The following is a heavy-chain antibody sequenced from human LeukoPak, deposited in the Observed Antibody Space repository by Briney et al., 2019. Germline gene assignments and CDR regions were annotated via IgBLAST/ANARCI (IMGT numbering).Heavy chain of an antibody. CDR3: ARGRYFDWLLYYY. D-gene: IGHD3-9*01. CDR1: GYIFTSYI. V-gene: IGHV1-2*02. J-gene: IGHJ4*02. Sequence: ASVKVSCKASGYIFTSYIMNWVRQAPGQGLEWMGWINPNSGGTNYAQKFQGRVTMTRDTSISTAYMELSRLRSDDTAVYYCARGRYFDWLLYYYWGQGTLVTVSS. CDR2: INPNSGGT.